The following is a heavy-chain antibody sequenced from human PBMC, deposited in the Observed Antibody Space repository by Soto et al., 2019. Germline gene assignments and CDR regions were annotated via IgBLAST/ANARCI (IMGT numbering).Heavy chain of an antibody. V-gene: IGHV3-48*02. J-gene: IGHJ5*02. CDR3: ERSLGYSGNCFSWFDL. CDR2: ISSSSSTT. CDR1: GFTFSTYS. D-gene: IGHD1-26*01. Sequence: EAQLVESEGGLVQPGGSLRLSCAASGFTFSTYSMNWVRQAPGKGLEWVSYISSSSSTTKYADSVKGRFTISRDNAKNSLCLQMNSRRDEDTARHYCERSLGYSGNCFSWFDLWGQGTLVTVSS.